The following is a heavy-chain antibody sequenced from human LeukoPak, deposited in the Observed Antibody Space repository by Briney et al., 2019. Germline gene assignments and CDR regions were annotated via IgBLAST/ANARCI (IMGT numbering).Heavy chain of an antibody. Sequence: GGSLRLSCAASGFTVSSNYMSWVRQAPGKGLEWVSVIYSGGSTYYADSVKGRFTISRDNSKNTLYLQMNSLRAEDTAVYYCASANYYDSSGYSDYWGQGTLVTVSS. D-gene: IGHD3-22*01. V-gene: IGHV3-66*01. CDR2: IYSGGST. J-gene: IGHJ4*02. CDR1: GFTVSSNY. CDR3: ASANYYDSSGYSDY.